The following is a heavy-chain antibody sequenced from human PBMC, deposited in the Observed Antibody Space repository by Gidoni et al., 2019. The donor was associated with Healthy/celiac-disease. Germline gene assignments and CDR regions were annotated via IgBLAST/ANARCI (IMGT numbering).Heavy chain of an antibody. J-gene: IGHJ4*02. CDR3: ATGAAAGYYFDY. CDR2: ISDDGSNK. Sequence: QVQLVESGGGVVQPGRSLRLHCDASGFTFSSYAMHWVRQAPGKGLEGLAVISDDGSNKYYADSVKGRFTISRDNSKNTLYLQMNSLRAEDTAVYYCATGAAAGYYFDYWGQGTLVTVSS. V-gene: IGHV3-30-3*01. D-gene: IGHD6-13*01. CDR1: GFTFSSYA.